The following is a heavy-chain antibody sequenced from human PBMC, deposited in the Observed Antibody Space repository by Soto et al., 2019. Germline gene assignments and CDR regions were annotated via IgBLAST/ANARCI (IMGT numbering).Heavy chain of an antibody. D-gene: IGHD3-22*01. CDR2: IYHSGST. Sequence: SEILSLTCAVSGGSISSGGYSWSWIRQPPGKGLEWIGYIYHSGSTYYNPSLKSRVTISVDRSKNQFSLKLSSVTAADTAVYYCARARTYYYDSSGYYSWFDPWGQGTLVTVSS. V-gene: IGHV4-30-2*01. J-gene: IGHJ5*02. CDR3: ARARTYYYDSSGYYSWFDP. CDR1: GGSISSGGYS.